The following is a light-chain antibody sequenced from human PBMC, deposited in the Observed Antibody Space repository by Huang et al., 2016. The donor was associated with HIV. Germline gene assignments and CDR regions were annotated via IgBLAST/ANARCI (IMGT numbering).Light chain of an antibody. Sequence: EIVMTQSPATLSVSPGERATLSCRARQSVSSNLAWYQQKPGQAPSLLIYGASTRATGIPARVSGSGSGTEVTLTISSLQSEDFAVYYCQRYNNWPPTFGGGTKVEIK. CDR3: QRYNNWPPT. CDR1: QSVSSN. J-gene: IGKJ4*01. CDR2: GAS. V-gene: IGKV3-15*01.